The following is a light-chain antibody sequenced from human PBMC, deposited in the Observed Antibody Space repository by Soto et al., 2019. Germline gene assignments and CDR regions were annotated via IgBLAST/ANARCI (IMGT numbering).Light chain of an antibody. V-gene: IGLV2-8*01. CDR3: SSYTGSNDVV. J-gene: IGLJ2*01. CDR2: EVN. Sequence: QSALTQPASLSGSPGQSITISCTGTSSDIGAYDYVSWFQQHPGKAPKLMIYEVNKRPSGVPDRFSGSKSGTTASLTVSGLQAEDEADYYCSSYTGSNDVVFGGGTKLTVL. CDR1: SSDIGAYDY.